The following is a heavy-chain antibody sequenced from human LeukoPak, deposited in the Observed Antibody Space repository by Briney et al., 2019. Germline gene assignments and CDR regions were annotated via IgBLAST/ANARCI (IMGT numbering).Heavy chain of an antibody. CDR3: ARDPRNVGLAP. J-gene: IGHJ5*02. V-gene: IGHV3-74*01. CDR2: NKGDGSTT. D-gene: IGHD2-15*01. Sequence: GGSLRLSCVASGFSLSGYWMYWVRQAPGKGLMYIWRNKGDGSTTNDADVVKGRFTMSRDNVKNTLYLQMNSLRVEDTAVYYCARDPRNVGLAPWGQGTLVTVSS. CDR1: GFSLSGYW.